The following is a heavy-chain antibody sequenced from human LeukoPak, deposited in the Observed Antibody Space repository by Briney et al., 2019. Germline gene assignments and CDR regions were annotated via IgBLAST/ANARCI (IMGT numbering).Heavy chain of an antibody. Sequence: SETLSLTCSVSGGSIGSHYWTWIRQTPGKGLEWIGYVYDIGSTKYNPSLKSRVTISVDTSKNQFSLRLSSVTAADTAVYYCARGGVLKSVDYWGQGTLVAVSS. V-gene: IGHV4-59*11. CDR1: GGSIGSHY. CDR2: VYDIGST. J-gene: IGHJ4*02. D-gene: IGHD3-16*01. CDR3: ARGGVLKSVDY.